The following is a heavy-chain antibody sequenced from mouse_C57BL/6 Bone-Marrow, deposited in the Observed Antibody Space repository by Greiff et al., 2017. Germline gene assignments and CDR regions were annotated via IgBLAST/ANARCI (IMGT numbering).Heavy chain of an antibody. J-gene: IGHJ4*01. CDR2: ISYDGSN. V-gene: IGHV3-6*01. D-gene: IGHD2-5*01. CDR1: GYSITSGYY. CDR3: ARRGDSNYDYYAMDY. Sequence: EVKLQESGPGLVKPSQSLSLTCSVTGYSITSGYYWNWIRQFPGNKLEWMGYISYDGSNNYNPSLNNRISITRDTSKNQFFLKLNSVTTEDTATYYCARRGDSNYDYYAMDYWGQGTSVTVSS.